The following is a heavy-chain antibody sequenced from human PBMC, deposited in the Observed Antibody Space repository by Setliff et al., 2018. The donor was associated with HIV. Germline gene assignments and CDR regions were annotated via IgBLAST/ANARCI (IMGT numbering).Heavy chain of an antibody. V-gene: IGHV4-61*09. CDR2: IYTSGKT. Sequence: SETLSLTCTVSGDSITRGSYYWSWIRQPAGKGLEWIGHIYTSGKTHYSPSLKSRITISADTSKNQLSLNLSSVTAADTAVYYCARAAYSGTYLWGPATDLWGRGTLVTVSS. CDR1: GDSITRGSYY. CDR3: ARAAYSGTYLWGPATDL. J-gene: IGHJ2*01. D-gene: IGHD1-26*01.